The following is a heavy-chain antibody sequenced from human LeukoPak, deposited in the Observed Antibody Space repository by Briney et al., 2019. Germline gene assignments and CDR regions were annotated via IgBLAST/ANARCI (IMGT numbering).Heavy chain of an antibody. Sequence: GGSLRLSCAVSGFSFSNYFMYWARQAPGRGLVSVSRIGSDGGSTIYAASVKGRFTISRDNAKNTLYLQMNSLRAEDTAVYYCARDDSNGIDYWGQGPVVTVSS. CDR2: IGSDGGST. CDR3: ARDDSNGIDY. V-gene: IGHV3-74*01. CDR1: GFSFSNYF. J-gene: IGHJ4*02. D-gene: IGHD3-22*01.